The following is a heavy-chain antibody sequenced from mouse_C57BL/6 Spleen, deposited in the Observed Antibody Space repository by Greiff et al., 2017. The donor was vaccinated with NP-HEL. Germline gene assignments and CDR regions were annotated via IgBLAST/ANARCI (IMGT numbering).Heavy chain of an antibody. CDR3: ARSTMVTSYAMDY. CDR2: IYPGDGDT. V-gene: IGHV1-82*01. D-gene: IGHD2-2*01. CDR1: GYAFSSSW. Sequence: VQLQQSGPELVKPGASVKISCKASGYAFSSSWMNWVKQRPGEGLEWIGRIYPGDGDTNYNGKFKGKATLTADKSSSTAYMQLSSLTSEDSAVYFCARSTMVTSYAMDYWGQGTSVTVSS. J-gene: IGHJ4*01.